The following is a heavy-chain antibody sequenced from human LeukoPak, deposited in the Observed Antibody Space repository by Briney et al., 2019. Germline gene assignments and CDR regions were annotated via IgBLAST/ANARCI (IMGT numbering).Heavy chain of an antibody. CDR2: ISYDGSDK. CDR3: GRDGPRFVEDMGWLQFPDY. D-gene: IGHD5-12*01. J-gene: IGHJ4*02. Sequence: GGSLRLSCAASGFTFSSHAMHWVRQAPGKGLEWVAVISYDGSDKYYADSVKGRFTISRDNSKNTVYVQMNSLRAEDTAVYYCGRDGPRFVEDMGWLQFPDYWGQGTLVTVSS. V-gene: IGHV3-30*01. CDR1: GFTFSSHA.